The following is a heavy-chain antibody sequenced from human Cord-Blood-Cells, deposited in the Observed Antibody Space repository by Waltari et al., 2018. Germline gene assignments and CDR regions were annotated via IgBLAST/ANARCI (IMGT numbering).Heavy chain of an antibody. J-gene: IGHJ3*02. D-gene: IGHD6-6*01. Sequence: QVQLVESGGGVVQPGGSLRLSCAASGFTFSSYGMHWVRQAPGKGLGWVAFIRYDGSNKYYADSVKGRFTISRDNSKNTLYLQMNSLRAEDTAVYYCAKDRSSIAAHDAFDIWGQGTMVTVSS. V-gene: IGHV3-30*02. CDR3: AKDRSSIAAHDAFDI. CDR2: IRYDGSNK. CDR1: GFTFSSYG.